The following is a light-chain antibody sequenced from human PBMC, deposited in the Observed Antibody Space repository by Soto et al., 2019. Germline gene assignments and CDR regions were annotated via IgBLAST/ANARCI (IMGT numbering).Light chain of an antibody. CDR2: EVT. Sequence: QSALTQPASVSGSPGQSITISCSGGSSDVGRFDLVSWYQQHPGKDPKLMISEVTKRPSGVSERFSGSKSGNTASLSISGLQAEDDSYYYCCSYAGGHWVFGGGTKLTVL. V-gene: IGLV2-23*02. CDR1: SSDVGRFDL. CDR3: CSYAGGHWV. J-gene: IGLJ3*02.